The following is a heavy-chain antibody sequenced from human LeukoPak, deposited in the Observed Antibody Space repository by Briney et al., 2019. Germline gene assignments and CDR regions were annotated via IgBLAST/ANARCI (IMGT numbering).Heavy chain of an antibody. CDR1: GGTFSRYA. D-gene: IGHD5-12*01. J-gene: IGHJ4*02. V-gene: IGHV1-69*01. CDR2: IIPIFGTA. CDR3: ARAYSGYDVFDY. Sequence: SEKVSCKASGGTFSRYAISWVRQAPGQGLEWMGGIIPIFGTANYAQKFQGRVTITADESTSTAYMEVSSLRSEDTAVYYCARAYSGYDVFDYWGQGILVTVSS.